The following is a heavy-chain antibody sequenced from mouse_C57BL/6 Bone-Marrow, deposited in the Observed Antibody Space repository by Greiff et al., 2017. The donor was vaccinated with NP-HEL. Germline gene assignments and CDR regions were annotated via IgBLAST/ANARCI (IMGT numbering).Heavy chain of an antibody. D-gene: IGHD1-1*01. CDR2: ISSGGSYT. V-gene: IGHV5-6*01. Sequence: EVQVVESGGDLVKPGGSLKLSCAASGFTFSSYGMSWVRQTPDKRLEWVATISSGGSYTYYPDSVKGRFTIYRDTDKNSQYLQMSSLKSKDTAMYYCARHYYYGSSPAWFAYWGQGTLVTVSA. CDR3: ARHYYYGSSPAWFAY. J-gene: IGHJ3*01. CDR1: GFTFSSYG.